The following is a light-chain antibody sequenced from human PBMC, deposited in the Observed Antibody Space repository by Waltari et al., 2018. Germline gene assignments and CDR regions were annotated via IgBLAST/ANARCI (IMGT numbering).Light chain of an antibody. CDR1: SSNLRTNT. Sequence: QSVLTQPPSASGTPAQRVTTPSPARSSNLRTNTVTWYQHLPGTAPKLLIYLNNRRPSGVPDRFSGSKSGTSASLAISGLQSEDEALYYCATWDDGLSGVVFGGGTKVTVL. J-gene: IGLJ3*02. V-gene: IGLV1-44*01. CDR2: LNN. CDR3: ATWDDGLSGVV.